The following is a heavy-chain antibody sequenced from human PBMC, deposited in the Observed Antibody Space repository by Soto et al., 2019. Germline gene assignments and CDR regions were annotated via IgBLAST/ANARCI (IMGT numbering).Heavy chain of an antibody. D-gene: IGHD1-1*01. V-gene: IGHV1-2*02. CDR2: INPNSGGT. CDR3: AREPATAKPEGVDF. Sequence: ASVKVSCKASGYTFSDYYIHWVRQAPGQGLGWMGWINPNSGGTKYAPKFQGGVTMTRDTSITTAYMELSRLRSGDTAVYYCAREPATAKPEGVDFWGQGTLVTVPQ. J-gene: IGHJ4*02. CDR1: GYTFSDYY.